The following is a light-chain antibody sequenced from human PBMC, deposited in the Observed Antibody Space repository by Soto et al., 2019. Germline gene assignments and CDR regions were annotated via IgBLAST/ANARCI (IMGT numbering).Light chain of an antibody. Sequence: DIQMTQSPSSLSASVGDRVTITFRSSQGISNYLAWYQQKPGKVPELMIYAASTLQSGVTSRFSGSGSGTDFLLTISSLQPEVVATYYCHKYNHAPTFGGGTKVEIK. CDR2: AAS. CDR3: HKYNHAPT. CDR1: QGISNY. J-gene: IGKJ4*01. V-gene: IGKV1-27*01.